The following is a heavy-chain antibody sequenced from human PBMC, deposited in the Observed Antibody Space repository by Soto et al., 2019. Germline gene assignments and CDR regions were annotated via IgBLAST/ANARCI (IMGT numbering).Heavy chain of an antibody. D-gene: IGHD4-17*01. CDR3: ARARGFVTTVTSFYYYHGMDV. Sequence: PSETLSLTCAFSGTSISSTFWLAWVRQSPGKGLEWIGEIYHTGITKYNPSLKSRVSMSVDKSNNQFSLNLSSVTAADTAVYYCARARGFVTTVTSFYYYHGMDVWGQGTTVTVSS. V-gene: IGHV4-4*02. CDR2: IYHTGIT. J-gene: IGHJ6*02. CDR1: GTSISSTFW.